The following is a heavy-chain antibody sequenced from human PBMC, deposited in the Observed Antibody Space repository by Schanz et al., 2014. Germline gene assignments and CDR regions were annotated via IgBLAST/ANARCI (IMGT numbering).Heavy chain of an antibody. J-gene: IGHJ4*02. Sequence: QVQLVQSGAEVKKPGASVKVSCKASGYTFTSYDINWVRQATGQGLEWMGWMNSKTGNTGYAQRFQGRVTMTRNTSITTAYLEVSSLRSGDTGVYYCTKGRTFGRWGQGTLVTVSS. CDR2: MNSKTGNT. D-gene: IGHD3-16*01. V-gene: IGHV1-8*01. CDR1: GYTFTSYD. CDR3: TKGRTFGR.